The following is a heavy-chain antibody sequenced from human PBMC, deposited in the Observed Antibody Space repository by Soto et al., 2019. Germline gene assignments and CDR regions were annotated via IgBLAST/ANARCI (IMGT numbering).Heavy chain of an antibody. J-gene: IGHJ6*02. CDR2: IIPIFDSR. V-gene: IGHV1-69*01. Sequence: QVQLVQSGAEVKKPGSSVKVSCKASRDAFSKYAFNWVRQAPGQGLEWMGWIIPIFDSRNYAEKSQGRVTITADESTSTAYMELRSLRFEDTAVYYCARGETDLGVWGQGTTVTVSS. D-gene: IGHD2-21*02. CDR1: RDAFSKYA. CDR3: ARGETDLGV.